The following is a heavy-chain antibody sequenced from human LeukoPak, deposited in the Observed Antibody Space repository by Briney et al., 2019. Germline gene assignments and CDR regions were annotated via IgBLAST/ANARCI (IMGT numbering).Heavy chain of an antibody. CDR1: GFTFSDYA. V-gene: IGHV3-43*02. D-gene: IGHD2-2*01. J-gene: IGHJ4*02. CDR2: ISGDSGTT. CDR3: AKVVVREVTFSPIDY. Sequence: RGSLRHSSETPGFTFSDYATESVRRGPEKNLEWVSLISGDSGTTYYADPVQGRFTVSRDNNKYSLYLQMNSLRTEDTAFYYCAKVVVREVTFSPIDYWGQGTLVTVSS.